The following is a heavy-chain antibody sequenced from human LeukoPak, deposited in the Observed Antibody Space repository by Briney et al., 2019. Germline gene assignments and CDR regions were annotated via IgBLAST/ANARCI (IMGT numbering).Heavy chain of an antibody. J-gene: IGHJ5*02. D-gene: IGHD3-10*01. CDR1: GFTFSSYD. Sequence: GGSLRLSCAASGFTFSSYDMHWVRQATGKGLEWVSAIGTAGDTYYPGSVKGRFTVSRENAKNSLYLQMNSLRAGDTAVYYCARGKRFGELFTSGFDPWGQGTLVTVSS. V-gene: IGHV3-13*01. CDR3: ARGKRFGELFTSGFDP. CDR2: IGTAGDT.